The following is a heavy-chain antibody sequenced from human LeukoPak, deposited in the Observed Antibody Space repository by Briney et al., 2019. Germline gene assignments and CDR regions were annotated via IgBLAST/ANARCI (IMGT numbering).Heavy chain of an antibody. D-gene: IGHD2-8*01. J-gene: IGHJ6*02. V-gene: IGHV5-51*01. CDR3: ARRQASCTNGVCYTLYDMDV. CDR2: IYPGDSDT. CDR1: GYSFTSYW. Sequence: GESLKISCKGSGYSFTSYWIGCVRQIPGKGLEWMAIIYPGDSDTRYSPSFQGQVTISADKSISTAYLQWSSLKASDTAMYYCARRQASCTNGVCYTLYDMDVWGQGTTVTVSS.